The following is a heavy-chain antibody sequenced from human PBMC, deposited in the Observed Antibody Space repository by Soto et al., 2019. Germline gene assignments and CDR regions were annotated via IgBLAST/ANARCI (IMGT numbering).Heavy chain of an antibody. CDR2: IYYSGST. Sequence: QVQLQESGPGLVKPSETLSLTCTVSGGSICSYYWSWIRQPPGKGLEWIGYIYYSGSTNYNPSLKSRVTISVDTSKNQFSLKLSSVTAAATAVYYCARMIRVVPAAISYYGMDVWGQWTVVTVSS. D-gene: IGHD2-2*01. CDR3: ARMIRVVPAAISYYGMDV. CDR1: GGSICSYY. V-gene: IGHV4-59*01. J-gene: IGHJ6*02.